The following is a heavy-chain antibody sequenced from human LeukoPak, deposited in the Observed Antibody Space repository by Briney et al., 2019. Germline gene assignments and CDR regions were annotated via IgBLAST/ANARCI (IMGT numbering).Heavy chain of an antibody. D-gene: IGHD6-13*01. CDR3: ARGTNEYSSSFIFDY. J-gene: IGHJ4*02. Sequence: GGSLRLSCVASGFTFSSYAMHWVRQAPGKGLEWVAVISYDGSNKYYADSVKGRFTISRDNSKNTLYLQMNSLRAEDTAVYYCARGTNEYSSSFIFDYWGQGTLVTVSS. CDR2: ISYDGSNK. V-gene: IGHV3-30*04. CDR1: GFTFSSYA.